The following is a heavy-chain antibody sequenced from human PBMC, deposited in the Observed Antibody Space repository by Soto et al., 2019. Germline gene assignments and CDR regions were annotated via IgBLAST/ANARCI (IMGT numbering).Heavy chain of an antibody. V-gene: IGHV1-2*04. CDR1: VYTFTGYY. Sequence: ASVKVSCKTSVYTFTGYYMHREQQAPGQGLEWMGWINPNSGGTNYAQKFQGWVTMTRDTSISTAYMGLSRLRSDDTAVYYCARNMGDDFWSGNYYYGMDVWRQGTTVTSP. D-gene: IGHD3-3*01. J-gene: IGHJ6*02. CDR3: ARNMGDDFWSGNYYYGMDV. CDR2: INPNSGGT.